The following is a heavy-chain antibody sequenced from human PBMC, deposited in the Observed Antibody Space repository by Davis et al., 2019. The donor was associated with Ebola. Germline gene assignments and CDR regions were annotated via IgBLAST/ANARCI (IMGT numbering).Heavy chain of an antibody. Sequence: ASVKVSCKASGYTFTGYYMHWVRQAPGQGLEWMGWMNPNSGNTGYAQKFQGRVTMTRNTSISTAYMELSSLRSDDTAVYYCARVGTWGSFSTFDYWGQGTLVTVSS. CDR2: MNPNSGNT. CDR1: GYTFTGYY. V-gene: IGHV1-8*02. CDR3: ARVGTWGSFSTFDY. D-gene: IGHD7-27*01. J-gene: IGHJ4*02.